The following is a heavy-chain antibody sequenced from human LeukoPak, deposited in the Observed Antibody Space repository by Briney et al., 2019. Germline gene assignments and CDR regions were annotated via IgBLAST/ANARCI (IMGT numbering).Heavy chain of an antibody. CDR2: IDKGGSVR. D-gene: IGHD6-13*01. CDR3: ARDPESSSFDL. V-gene: IGHV3-7*01. CDR1: GFSFSTYW. J-gene: IGHJ4*02. Sequence: GGSLRLSCAASGFSFSTYWMSWVRQTPEKGLEFVANIDKGGSVRNYMDSLKGRCTISRDNAKKSLYLEINSLRADDTAVYYCARDPESSSFDLWGRGALVTVSS.